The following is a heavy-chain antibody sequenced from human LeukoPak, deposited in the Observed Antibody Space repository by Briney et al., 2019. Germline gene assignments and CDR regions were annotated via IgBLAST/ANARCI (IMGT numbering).Heavy chain of an antibody. V-gene: IGHV3-30*18. CDR1: GFTFSGYA. Sequence: GGSLRLSCAASGFTFSGYAIHWVRQAPGRGLEWVAVISSDGRDKHHEDSVKGRFTISRDNSKNTLFLQMNSLRAADTAVYYCAKDYSSRGYFQHWGQGTLVTVSS. CDR2: ISSDGRDK. J-gene: IGHJ1*01. CDR3: AKDYSSRGYFQH. D-gene: IGHD6-13*01.